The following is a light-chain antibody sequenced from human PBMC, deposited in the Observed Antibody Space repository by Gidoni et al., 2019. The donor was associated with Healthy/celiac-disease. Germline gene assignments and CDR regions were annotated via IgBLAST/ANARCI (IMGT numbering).Light chain of an antibody. CDR3: QQSYSTPIT. CDR1: QSISSY. J-gene: IGKJ5*01. V-gene: IGKV1-39*01. CDR2: AAS. Sequence: DIQMTQSPSSLSASVGDRVTITCRASQSISSYLNWYQQKPGKAPKLLIYAASSLQSGVPSRFSGRGSGTDFTLTISSLQPEDFATDYCQQSYSTPITFGQGTRLEIK.